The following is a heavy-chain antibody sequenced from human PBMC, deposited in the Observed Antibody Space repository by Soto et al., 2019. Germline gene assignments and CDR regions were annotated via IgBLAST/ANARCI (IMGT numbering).Heavy chain of an antibody. CDR3: ETVSKLVAPKDGQIAYVYAMDV. CDR1: GDSVSSSDFY. D-gene: IGHD6-13*01. J-gene: IGHJ6*02. V-gene: IGHV4-61*08. Sequence: SETLSLTCAVSGDSVSSSDFYWTWIRQPPGKPLEWIGYVYSTGTTNYSPSLKSRVDMSVDTSKNQFSLKVRSVTAADAAVYFCETVSKLVAPKDGQIAYVYAMDVCGPGTTVTVS. CDR2: VYSTGTT.